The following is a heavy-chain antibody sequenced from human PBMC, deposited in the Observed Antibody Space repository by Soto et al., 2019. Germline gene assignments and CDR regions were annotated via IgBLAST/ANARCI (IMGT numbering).Heavy chain of an antibody. CDR1: GGTFSRYT. D-gene: IGHD2-15*01. J-gene: IGHJ6*02. V-gene: IGHV1-69*02. CDR2: IIPIVDIP. Sequence: QVQLVQSGAEVKKPGSSVKVSCKASGGTFSRYTFTWVRQAPGQGLEWMGRIIPIVDIPNYAQNFQGRVTITADTSTRTAYMELSSLTSDDTAVYYCASHFTGVLVLGTSPPGGDNYGWDVWGQGTTVSVS. CDR3: ASHFTGVLVLGTSPPGGDNYGWDV.